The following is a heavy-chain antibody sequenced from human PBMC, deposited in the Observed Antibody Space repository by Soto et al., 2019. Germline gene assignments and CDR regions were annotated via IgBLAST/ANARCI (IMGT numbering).Heavy chain of an antibody. Sequence: SETLSLTCTVSGVSISSSSIYWVWIRQPPGKGLEWIGSIYYSGSTYYNPSLKSRVTISVDTSKNQFSLKLSSVTAADTAVYYCAMLLYFVVCWGQGTLVTVSS. CDR2: IYYSGST. J-gene: IGHJ4*02. V-gene: IGHV4-39*01. CDR1: GVSISSSSIY. D-gene: IGHD2-2*02. CDR3: AMLLYFVVC.